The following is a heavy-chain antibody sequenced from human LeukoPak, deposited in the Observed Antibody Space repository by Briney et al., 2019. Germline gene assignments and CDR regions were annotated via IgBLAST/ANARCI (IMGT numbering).Heavy chain of an antibody. J-gene: IGHJ6*02. V-gene: IGHV1-3*01. CDR3: ARDAKDSSGSYYYYYGMDV. CDR1: GYTFTTYA. Sequence: ASVKVSCKTSGYTFTTYAIHWVRQAPGQRLEWMGWINAGNGNTKYSQKFQGRVTITRDTSASTAYMELSSLRSEDTAVYYCARDAKDSSGSYYYYYGMDVWGQGTTVTVSS. CDR2: INAGNGNT. D-gene: IGHD6-19*01.